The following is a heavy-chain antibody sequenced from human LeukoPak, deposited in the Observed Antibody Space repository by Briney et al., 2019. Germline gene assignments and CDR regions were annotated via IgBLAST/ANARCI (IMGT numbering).Heavy chain of an antibody. CDR3: ARSPAVAATRVDY. Sequence: ASVKVSCKASGYTFTGYAISWVRQAPGQGLAWMGWISPYNGNTNYAGKFQGRVTMTKDTSTSTAYMEVRSLRSDDTAVYYCARSPAVAATRVDYWGQGTLVTVSS. CDR1: GYTFTGYA. V-gene: IGHV1-18*01. CDR2: ISPYNGNT. D-gene: IGHD6-19*01. J-gene: IGHJ4*02.